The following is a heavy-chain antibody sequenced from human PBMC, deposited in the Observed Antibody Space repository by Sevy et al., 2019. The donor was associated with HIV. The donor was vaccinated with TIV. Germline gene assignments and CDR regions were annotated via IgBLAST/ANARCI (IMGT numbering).Heavy chain of an antibody. Sequence: SETLSLTCTVFGGSISSNNYYWGWIRQPPGKGLEWIANILYSGSTYYNPSLKSRVSISVDRSNNQLSLKLSSVTAADTGVFWGGGPEWGGGGGACFDPWGQGTPVTVSS. CDR2: ILYSGST. CDR1: GGSISSNNYY. V-gene: IGHV4-39*01. CDR3: GGPEWGGGGGACFDP. D-gene: IGHD3-16*01. J-gene: IGHJ5*02.